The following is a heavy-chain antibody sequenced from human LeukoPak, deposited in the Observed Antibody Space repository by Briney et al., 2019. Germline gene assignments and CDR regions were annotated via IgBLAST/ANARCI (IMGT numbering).Heavy chain of an antibody. CDR1: GFTFSDYY. V-gene: IGHV3-11*05. CDR2: ISSSNSYT. Sequence: PGGSLRLSCAASGFTFSDYYMSWIRQAPGKGLEWVSYISSSNSYTNYADSVKGRFTISRDNAKNSLYLQMNSLRAEDTAVYYCARVDGGSYHFDYWGQGTLVTVSS. J-gene: IGHJ4*02. D-gene: IGHD1-26*01. CDR3: ARVDGGSYHFDY.